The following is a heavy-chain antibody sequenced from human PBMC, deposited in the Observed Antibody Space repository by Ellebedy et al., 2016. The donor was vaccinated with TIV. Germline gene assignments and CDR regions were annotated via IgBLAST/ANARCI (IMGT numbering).Heavy chain of an antibody. Sequence: GESLKISCAASGFTFSSYWMHWVRQAPGKGLVWVSLINSDGSRTTYADSVKGRFTISRDNSKSMLYLQMNNLRTEDTALYYCAKLGVVIRGDYWGQGTLVTVSS. D-gene: IGHD3-10*01. CDR1: GFTFSSYW. J-gene: IGHJ1*01. V-gene: IGHV3-74*01. CDR2: INSDGSRT. CDR3: AKLGVVIRGDY.